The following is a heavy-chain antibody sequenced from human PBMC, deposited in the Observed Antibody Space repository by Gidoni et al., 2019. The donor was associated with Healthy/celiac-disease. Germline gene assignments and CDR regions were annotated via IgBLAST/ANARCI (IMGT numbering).Heavy chain of an antibody. J-gene: IGHJ4*02. CDR2: ISGSGGST. D-gene: IGHD6-13*01. CDR1: GFTFRSYA. Sequence: EVQLLESGGGLVQPGGSLRLSCAASGFTFRSYAMSWVRQAPGKGLEWGSAISGSGGSTYYADSVKGRFTISRDNSKNTLYLQMNSLRAEDTAVYYCAKDSSSWSDAGYWGQGTLVTVSS. CDR3: AKDSSSWSDAGY. V-gene: IGHV3-23*01.